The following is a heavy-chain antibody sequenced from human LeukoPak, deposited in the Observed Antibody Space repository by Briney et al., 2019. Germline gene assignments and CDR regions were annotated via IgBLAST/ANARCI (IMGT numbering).Heavy chain of an antibody. V-gene: IGHV3-23*01. D-gene: IGHD2-21*02. J-gene: IGHJ5*02. Sequence: GGSLRLSCAASGFTFSSYAMSWVRQAPGKGLEWVSAISGSGGSTYYADSVKGRFTISRDNSRNTLYLQMNSLRAEDTAVYYCAKRTAIPNVNWFDPWGQGTLATVSS. CDR3: AKRTAIPNVNWFDP. CDR1: GFTFSSYA. CDR2: ISGSGGST.